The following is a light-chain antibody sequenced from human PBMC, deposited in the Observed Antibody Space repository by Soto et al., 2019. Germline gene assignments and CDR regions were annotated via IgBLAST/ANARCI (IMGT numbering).Light chain of an antibody. V-gene: IGLV4-60*03. CDR2: LEGSGSY. CDR3: ETWDSNTRV. CDR1: SGHSSNI. J-gene: IGLJ3*02. Sequence: QPVLTQSSSASASLGSSVKLTCTLSSGHSSNIIAWHQQQPGKAPRYLMKLEGSGSYNKGGGVPARFSSSSSGADRYLTISNLQSEDEADYYCETWDSNTRVFGGGTKLTVL.